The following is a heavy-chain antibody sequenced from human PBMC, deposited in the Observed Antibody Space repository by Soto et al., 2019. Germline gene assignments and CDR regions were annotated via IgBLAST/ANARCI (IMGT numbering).Heavy chain of an antibody. CDR3: AKYYYDTSTFSLDC. D-gene: IGHD3-22*01. CDR1: GFTFSSYA. CDR2: IDGGGGST. V-gene: IGHV3-23*01. J-gene: IGHJ4*02. Sequence: LRLSCAASGFTFSSYAMSWVRQAPGKGLEWVSAIDGGGGSTFYADSVKGRFTISRDNSKNTLYLQMNSLRADDTAVYYCAKYYYDTSTFSLDCWGQGTLVTVSS.